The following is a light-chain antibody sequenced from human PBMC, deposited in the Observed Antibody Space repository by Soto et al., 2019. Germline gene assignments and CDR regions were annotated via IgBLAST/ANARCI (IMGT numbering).Light chain of an antibody. CDR2: EVN. J-gene: IGLJ1*01. CDR3: CSYAGTFYV. Sequence: SALTQPASVSGSPGQSITFSCSGTSSDIGAYNFVSWYQQHPGKAPKLMIFEVNNRPSGVSNRFSGSKSGSTASLTISDLQPEDEAEYYCCSYAGTFYVFGTGTKVTVL. V-gene: IGLV2-14*01. CDR1: SSDIGAYNF.